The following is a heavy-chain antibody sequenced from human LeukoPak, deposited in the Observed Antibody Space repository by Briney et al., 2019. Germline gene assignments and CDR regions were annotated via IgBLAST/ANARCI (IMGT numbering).Heavy chain of an antibody. J-gene: IGHJ4*02. V-gene: IGHV3-64*01. CDR1: GFTFSSYA. D-gene: IGHD3-10*01. CDR3: AREGLSYDY. CDR2: ISSNGGST. Sequence: GGSLRLSCAASGFTFSSYAMHWVRQAPGKGLEYVSAISSNGGSTYYANSVKGRFTISRDNSKNTLYLQMGSLRAEDMAVYYCAREGLSYDYWRQGTLVTVSS.